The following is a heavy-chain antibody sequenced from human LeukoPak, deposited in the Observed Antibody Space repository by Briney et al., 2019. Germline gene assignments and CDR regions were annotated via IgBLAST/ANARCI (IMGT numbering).Heavy chain of an antibody. Sequence: GGSLRLSCAASAXTFSSYGMHWVRQAPGKGLEWVAVLSYDGSNKYYADSVKGRFTISRDNSKNTLYLQMNSLRAEDTAVYYCASCSSTSCYADYFDYWGQGTLVTVSS. CDR3: ASCSSTSCYADYFDY. CDR1: AXTFSSYG. CDR2: LSYDGSNK. J-gene: IGHJ4*02. V-gene: IGHV3-30-3*01. D-gene: IGHD2-2*01.